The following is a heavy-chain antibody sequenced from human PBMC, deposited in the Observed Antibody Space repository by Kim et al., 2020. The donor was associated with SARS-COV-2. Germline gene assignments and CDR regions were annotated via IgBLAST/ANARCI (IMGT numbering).Heavy chain of an antibody. J-gene: IGHJ4*02. CDR3: AKKGGGPYCSGGSCYLGYFDY. Sequence: FTISRDNSKNTLYLQMNSLRAEDTAVYYCAKKGGGPYCSGGSCYLGYFDYWGQGTLVTVSS. V-gene: IGHV3-30*02. D-gene: IGHD2-15*01.